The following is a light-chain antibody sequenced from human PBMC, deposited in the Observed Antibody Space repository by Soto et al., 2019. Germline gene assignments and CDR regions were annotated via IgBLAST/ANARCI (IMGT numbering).Light chain of an antibody. CDR1: QTFNNY. J-gene: IGKJ2*03. CDR2: AAS. CDR3: QQSYLSLQS. V-gene: IGKV1-39*01. Sequence: DVQMPQSPSSLSASVGDTVTITCRAGQTFNNYLNWYQHKPGKAPKLLIYAASALQTGVPSRFSASASGTDFTLTITNLQPEDFATYYCQQSYLSLQSFGQGTKLPI.